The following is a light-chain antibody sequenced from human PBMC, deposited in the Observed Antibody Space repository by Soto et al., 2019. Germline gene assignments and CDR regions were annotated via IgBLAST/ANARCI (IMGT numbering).Light chain of an antibody. J-gene: IGLJ1*01. CDR1: SSDVGGYNY. CDR3: CSYAGSYPFV. CDR2: DVS. V-gene: IGLV2-11*01. Sequence: QSVLTQPRSVSGSPGQSVTISCTGTSSDVGGYNYVSWYQQHPGKAPKLMIYDVSKRPSGVPDRFSGSKSGNTASLTIPGLQAEDEADYYCCSYAGSYPFVFGTGTKVTVL.